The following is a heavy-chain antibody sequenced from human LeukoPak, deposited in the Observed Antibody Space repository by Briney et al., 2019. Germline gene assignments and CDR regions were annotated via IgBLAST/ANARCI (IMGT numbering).Heavy chain of an antibody. CDR3: AGDSGGIEDAFDI. V-gene: IGHV3-48*01. Sequence: GGSLRLSCAGSGFSFGHFAMHWVRQAPGKGLEWVSYISGSSNTIHYADSVQGRFTVSRDNDKKSLYLQMNSLRAEDTALYYCAGDSGGIEDAFDIWGQGTMVTVSS. D-gene: IGHD2-15*01. CDR2: ISGSSNTI. J-gene: IGHJ3*02. CDR1: GFSFGHFA.